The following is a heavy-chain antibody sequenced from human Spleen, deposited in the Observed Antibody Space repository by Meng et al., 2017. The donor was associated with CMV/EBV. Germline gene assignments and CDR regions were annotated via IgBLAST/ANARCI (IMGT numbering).Heavy chain of an antibody. CDR2: ISGSAGPT. CDR1: GFTFNDFA. D-gene: IGHD6-13*01. J-gene: IGHJ4*02. Sequence: GESLKISCAASGFTFNDFAMHWVRQAPGKGLEWVSTISGSAGPTTYADSVKGRFTISRDNSKNTLYLQMNSLRAEDTAVYFCAKPEGVSAWYIFDYWGQGTLVTVSS. CDR3: AKPEGVSAWYIFDY. V-gene: IGHV3-23*01.